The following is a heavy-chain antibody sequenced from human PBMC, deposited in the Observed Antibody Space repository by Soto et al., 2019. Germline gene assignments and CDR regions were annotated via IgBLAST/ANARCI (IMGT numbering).Heavy chain of an antibody. CDR1: GFTFSSYG. CDR2: ISYDGSNK. J-gene: IGHJ6*02. CDR3: AKGQNTRFLEWLLLGMDV. Sequence: GSLRLSCAASGFTFSSYGMHWVRQAPGKGLEWVAVISYDGSNKYYADSVKGRFTISRDNSKNTLYLQMNSLRAEDTAVYYCAKGQNTRFLEWLLLGMDVWGQGTTVTVSS. D-gene: IGHD3-3*01. V-gene: IGHV3-30*18.